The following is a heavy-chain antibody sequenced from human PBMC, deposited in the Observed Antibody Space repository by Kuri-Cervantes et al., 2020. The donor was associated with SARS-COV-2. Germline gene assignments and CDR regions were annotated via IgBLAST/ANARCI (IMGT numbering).Heavy chain of an antibody. CDR2: INPSGGST. D-gene: IGHD6-19*01. CDR1: GYTFTSYY. Sequence: ASVTVSCKASGYTFTSYYMHWVRQAPGQGLEWMGIINPSGGSTSYAQKFQGRVTMTRDTSTSTVYMALSSLRSEDTAVYYCARVPRCLWLVPGDAFDIWGQGTMVTVSS. V-gene: IGHV1-46*01. CDR3: ARVPRCLWLVPGDAFDI. J-gene: IGHJ3*02.